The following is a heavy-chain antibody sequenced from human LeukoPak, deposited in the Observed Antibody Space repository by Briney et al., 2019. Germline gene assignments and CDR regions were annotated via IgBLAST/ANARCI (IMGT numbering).Heavy chain of an antibody. V-gene: IGHV3-48*03. CDR1: GFTFSACE. CDR2: ISRSGSHR. D-gene: IGHD3-10*01. J-gene: IGHJ3*02. CDR3: ARVATMVRVPLDALDI. Sequence: PGGSLRLSCAISGFTFSACELTWGRQAPGKGLELGSYISRSGSHRYYADSVKRRFTISRDNAKNSLYLQMNSLRAEDTAVYYCARVATMVRVPLDALDIWGQGTMVSVSS.